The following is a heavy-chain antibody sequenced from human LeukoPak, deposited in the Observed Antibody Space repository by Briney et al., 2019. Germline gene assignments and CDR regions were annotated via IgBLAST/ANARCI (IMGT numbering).Heavy chain of an antibody. D-gene: IGHD6-13*01. V-gene: IGHV1-18*01. J-gene: IGHJ6*02. CDR1: GYTFTSYG. CDR3: ARVERARSSSWYYYYYGMDV. Sequence: ASVKVSCKASGYTFTSYGISWVRQAPGQGLEWMGWISAYNGNTNYAQKLQGRVTMTTDTSTSPAYMELRSLRSGDTAVYYCARVERARSSSWYYYYYGMDVWGQGTTVTVSS. CDR2: ISAYNGNT.